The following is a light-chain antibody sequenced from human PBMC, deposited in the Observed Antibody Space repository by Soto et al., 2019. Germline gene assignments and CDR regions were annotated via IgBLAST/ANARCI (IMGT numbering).Light chain of an antibody. CDR1: SSNIEGNT. J-gene: IGLJ7*01. V-gene: IGLV1-44*01. CDR2: IDH. CDR3: ATWDDDLSAAV. Sequence: QSVLTQPPSLSGTPGQSVTISCSGSSSNIEGNTVHWYQHLPGTAPKLLIYIDHNRPSGIPDRFSGSKSGTSASLAISGLQFEDEADYYCATWDDDLSAAVFGGGTQLTVL.